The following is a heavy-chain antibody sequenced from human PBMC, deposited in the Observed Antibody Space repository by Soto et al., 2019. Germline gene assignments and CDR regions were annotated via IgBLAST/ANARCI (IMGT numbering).Heavy chain of an antibody. CDR3: ARVRRQPLLYTLGY. Sequence: ASVKVSCKTSAYTFTDNYIYWIRQAPGQGLEWMGWLNPNSGATDFAQRFQGRVTMTRDTSISTAYMELSRLRSDDTAVYYCARVRRQPLLYTLGYWGQGTLVTGS. V-gene: IGHV1-2*02. CDR1: AYTFTDNY. CDR2: LNPNSGAT. D-gene: IGHD2-2*02. J-gene: IGHJ4*02.